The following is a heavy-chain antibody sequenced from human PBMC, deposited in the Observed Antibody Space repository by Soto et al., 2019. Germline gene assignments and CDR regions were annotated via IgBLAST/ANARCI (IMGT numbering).Heavy chain of an antibody. CDR1: GYNYSSYG. CDR3: ARQHNDLCCDSPDFDD. V-gene: IGHV1-18*04. D-gene: IGHD2-21*01. Sequence: QVQLVQSGGEVKKPGASVKVSCKASGYNYSSYGVTCVRQAPGHGLEWMGWISAYNGKANYAPNIQDSVTMSIDTSTSTAYMEMRSLRSDDTAVYYCARQHNDLCCDSPDFDDWGQATLVTVSA. CDR2: ISAYNGKA. J-gene: IGHJ4*02.